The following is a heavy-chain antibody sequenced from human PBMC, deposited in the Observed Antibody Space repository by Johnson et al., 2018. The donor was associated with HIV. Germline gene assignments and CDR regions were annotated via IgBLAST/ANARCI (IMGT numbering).Heavy chain of an antibody. D-gene: IGHD1-26*01. CDR2: IRYDGSNK. Sequence: QVQLVESGGGVVQPGRSLRLSCVASGFTFSSYAMHWVRQAPGKWLEWVAFIRYDGSNKYYADSVKGRFTISRDNSKNTLYLQMNSLRSEDTAVYSCAFESGSYFRHAFDVWGQGTMVTVSS. CDR1: GFTFSSYA. V-gene: IGHV3-33*08. CDR3: AFESGSYFRHAFDV. J-gene: IGHJ3*01.